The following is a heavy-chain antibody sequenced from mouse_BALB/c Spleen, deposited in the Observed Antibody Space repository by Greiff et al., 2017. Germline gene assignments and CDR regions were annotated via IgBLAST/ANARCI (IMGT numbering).Heavy chain of an antibody. CDR2: ISSGSSTI. V-gene: IGHV5-17*02. D-gene: IGHD1-2*01. CDR3: ARSDITTANFDY. Sequence: EVKLVESGGGLVQPGGSRKLSCAASGFTFSSFGMHWVRQAPEKGLEWVAYISSGSSTIYYADTVKGRFTISRDNPKNTLFLQMTSLRSEDTAMYYCARSDITTANFDYWGQGTTLTVSS. CDR1: GFTFSSFG. J-gene: IGHJ2*01.